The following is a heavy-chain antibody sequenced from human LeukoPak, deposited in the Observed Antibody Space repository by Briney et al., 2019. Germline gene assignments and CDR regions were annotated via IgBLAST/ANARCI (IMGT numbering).Heavy chain of an antibody. J-gene: IGHJ4*02. CDR2: ISASGGST. D-gene: IGHD3-10*01. V-gene: IGHV3-23*01. CDR3: AKAHHGRELLWFGERRGFDY. Sequence: GGSLRLSCAASGFTFSSYAMSWVRQAPGKGLEWVSAISASGGSTYYADSVKGRFTISRDNSMDTLYLQMNSLRAGDTAVYYCAKAHHGRELLWFGERRGFDYWGQGTLVTVSS. CDR1: GFTFSSYA.